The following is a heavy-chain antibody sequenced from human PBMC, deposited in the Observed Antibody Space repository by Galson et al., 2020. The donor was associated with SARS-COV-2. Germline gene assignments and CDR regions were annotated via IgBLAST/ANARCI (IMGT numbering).Heavy chain of an antibody. CDR2: INHSGST. CDR1: GGSFNGYY. D-gene: IGHD2-2*01. V-gene: IGHV4-34*01. CDR3: ARPNWCSSASCYTEYFQQ. Sequence: SETLSLTCAVYGGSFNGYYWTWIRQPPGKGLEWIGEINHSGSTKYNPSLKSRVTISVDTSKNQLSLNLRSVTAADTAVYYCARPNWCSSASCYTEYFQQWGQGTLVTVSS. J-gene: IGHJ1*01.